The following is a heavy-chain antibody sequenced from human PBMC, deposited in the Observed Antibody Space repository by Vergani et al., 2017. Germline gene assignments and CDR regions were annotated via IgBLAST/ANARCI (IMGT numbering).Heavy chain of an antibody. CDR2: IYYSGST. Sequence: QVQLQESGPGLVKPSETLSLTCTVSGGSISSYYWSWIRQPPGKGLEGIGYIYYSGSTNYNPSLKSRVTISVDTSKNKFSLKLSSVTVADTAVYYCASLITMVRGPIRWNAFDIWGQGTMVTVSS. CDR1: GGSISSYY. J-gene: IGHJ3*02. V-gene: IGHV4-59*01. D-gene: IGHD3-10*01. CDR3: ASLITMVRGPIRWNAFDI.